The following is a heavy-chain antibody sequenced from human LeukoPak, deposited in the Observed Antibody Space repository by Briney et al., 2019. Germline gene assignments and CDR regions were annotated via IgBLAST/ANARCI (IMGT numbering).Heavy chain of an antibody. CDR3: ARAGNYRFDY. Sequence: GGSLRLSCVGSGFTFSTYWMNWVRQAPGEGLVWVSRINSDDSIINYADSVKGRFTISRDNAKNTLYLQMNSLRAEDTAVYYCARAGNYRFDYWGQGTLVTVSS. J-gene: IGHJ4*02. CDR1: GFTFSTYW. V-gene: IGHV3-74*01. CDR2: INSDDSII. D-gene: IGHD1-7*01.